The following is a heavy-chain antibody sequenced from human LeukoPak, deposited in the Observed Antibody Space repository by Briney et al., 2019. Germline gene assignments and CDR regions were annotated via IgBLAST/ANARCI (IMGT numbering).Heavy chain of an antibody. CDR2: ISGSGGST. V-gene: IGHV3-23*01. CDR1: GFTFNNYA. CDR3: ASLDYFDSSDYGDY. J-gene: IGHJ4*02. D-gene: IGHD3-22*01. Sequence: PGGSLRLSCAASGFTFNNYAMSWVRQAPGKGLEWVSAISGSGGSTYYTDSVTGRFTISRDNSKNTLYLQMNSPRAEDTALYYCASLDYFDSSDYGDYWGQGTLVTVS.